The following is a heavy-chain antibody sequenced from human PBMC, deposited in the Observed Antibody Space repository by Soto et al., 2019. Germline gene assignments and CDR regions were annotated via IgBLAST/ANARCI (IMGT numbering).Heavy chain of an antibody. Sequence: QVQLVQSGAEVKKPGASVKVSCKASGYTFTSYYMHWVRQAPGQGLEWMGIINPSGGSTSYAQKFQGRLTMTRDTSTSTVYMELSSLRSEDTAGYYCARVGRWLNWYFDLWGRGTLVTVSS. V-gene: IGHV1-46*01. J-gene: IGHJ2*01. CDR3: ARVGRWLNWYFDL. CDR1: GYTFTSYY. CDR2: INPSGGST. D-gene: IGHD6-19*01.